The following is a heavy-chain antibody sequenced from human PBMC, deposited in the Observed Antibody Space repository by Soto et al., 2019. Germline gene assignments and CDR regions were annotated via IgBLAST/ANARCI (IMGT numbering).Heavy chain of an antibody. V-gene: IGHV6-1*01. CDR1: GDSVSSNSAA. Sequence: PSQTLSLTCAISGDSVSSNSAAWNWIRQSPSRGLEWLGRTYYRSKWYNDYAVSVKSRITINPDTSKNQFSLQLNPVTPEDTAVYYCARERYCSSISCRELYYYYYGMDVWGQGTTVTVSS. CDR2: TYYRSKWYN. CDR3: ARERYCSSISCRELYYYYYGMDV. D-gene: IGHD2-2*01. J-gene: IGHJ6*02.